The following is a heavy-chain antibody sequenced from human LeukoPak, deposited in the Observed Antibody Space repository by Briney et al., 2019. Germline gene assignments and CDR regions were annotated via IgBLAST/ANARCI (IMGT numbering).Heavy chain of an antibody. V-gene: IGHV3-74*01. J-gene: IGHJ4*02. Sequence: GGSLRLSCAASGCTFSSYWMHWVRQAPGKGLVWVSRINSDGSSTSYADSVKGRFAISRDNAKNTLYLQMNSLRAEDTAVYYCASRVWFGELYIDYWGQGTLVTVSS. CDR1: GCTFSSYW. CDR2: INSDGSST. CDR3: ASRVWFGELYIDY. D-gene: IGHD3-10*01.